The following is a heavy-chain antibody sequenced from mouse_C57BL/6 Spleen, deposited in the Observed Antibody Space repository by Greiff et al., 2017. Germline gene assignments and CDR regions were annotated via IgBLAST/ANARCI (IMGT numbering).Heavy chain of an antibody. CDR3: ARPYYGSSYPYYFDY. Sequence: DVKLVESGGGLVKPGGSLKLSCAASGFTFSDYGMHWVRQAPEKGLEWVAYISSGSSTIYYADTVKGRFTISRDNAKNTLFLQMTSLRSEDTAMYYCARPYYGSSYPYYFDYWGQGTTLTVSS. CDR1: GFTFSDYG. V-gene: IGHV5-17*01. CDR2: ISSGSSTI. D-gene: IGHD1-1*01. J-gene: IGHJ2*01.